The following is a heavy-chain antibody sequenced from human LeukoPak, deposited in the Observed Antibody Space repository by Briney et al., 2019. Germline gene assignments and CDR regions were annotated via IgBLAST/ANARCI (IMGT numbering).Heavy chain of an antibody. CDR3: ARDAYYYDSSGFIPDGY. D-gene: IGHD3-22*01. Sequence: TGGSLRLSCAASGFTFSSYAMPWVRQAPGKGLEWVAVISYDGSNKYYADSVKGRFTISRDNSKNTLYLQMNSLRAEDTAVYYCARDAYYYDSSGFIPDGYWGQGTLVTVSS. V-gene: IGHV3-30-3*01. CDR1: GFTFSSYA. CDR2: ISYDGSNK. J-gene: IGHJ4*02.